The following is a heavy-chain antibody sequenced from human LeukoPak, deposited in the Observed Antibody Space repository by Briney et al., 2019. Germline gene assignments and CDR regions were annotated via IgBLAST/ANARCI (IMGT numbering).Heavy chain of an antibody. D-gene: IGHD3-22*01. CDR1: GFTFSSYS. V-gene: IGHV3-21*01. Sequence: GGSLRLSCAASGFTFSSYSMNWVRQAPGKGLEWVSSISSSSSYIYYADSVKGRFPISRDNAKNSLYLQMNSLRAEDTAVYYCARDLAPYYYDSSGYYSGPFDYWGQGTLVTVSS. J-gene: IGHJ4*02. CDR2: ISSSSSYI. CDR3: ARDLAPYYYDSSGYYSGPFDY.